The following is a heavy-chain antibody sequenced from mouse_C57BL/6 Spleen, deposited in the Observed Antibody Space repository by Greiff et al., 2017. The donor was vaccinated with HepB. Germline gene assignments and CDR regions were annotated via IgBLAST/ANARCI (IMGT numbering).Heavy chain of an antibody. J-gene: IGHJ2*01. V-gene: IGHV5-4*01. CDR2: ISDGGSYT. D-gene: IGHD2-4*01. Sequence: EVQGVESGGGLVKPGGSLKLSCAASGFTFSSYAMSWVSQTPEKRLEWVATISDGGSYTYYPDNVKGRFTISRDNAKNNLYLQMSHLKSEDTAMYYCARERGYDYLYYFDYWGQGTTLTVSS. CDR3: ARERGYDYLYYFDY. CDR1: GFTFSSYA.